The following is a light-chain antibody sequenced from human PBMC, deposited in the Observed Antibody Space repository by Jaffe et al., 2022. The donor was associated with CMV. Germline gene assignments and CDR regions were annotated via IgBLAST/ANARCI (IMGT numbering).Light chain of an antibody. CDR3: QAWDSSTLV. J-gene: IGLJ2*01. CDR1: NLGDKF. CDR2: KDV. V-gene: IGLV3-1*01. Sequence: SYELTQPPSVSVSPGQTASITCSGDNLGDKFACWYQQRPGQSPVLVIYKDVERPSGIPERFSGSNSGNTATLTISGTQAMDEADYYCQAWDSSTLVFGGGTKLTVL.